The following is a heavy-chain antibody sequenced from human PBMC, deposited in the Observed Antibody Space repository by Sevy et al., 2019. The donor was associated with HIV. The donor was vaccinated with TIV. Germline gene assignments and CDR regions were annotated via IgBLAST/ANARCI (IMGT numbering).Heavy chain of an antibody. CDR1: GYTLSQLS. V-gene: IGHV1-24*01. Sequence: ASVKVSCKVSGYTLSQLSMHWVRQAPGKGLEWMGSFEPEDDETIYAQKFQGRVTMTEDRSTDTAYMELSSLRSEDTAVYYCATTKDYYDSRGSPFDYWGQGTLVTVSS. J-gene: IGHJ4*02. D-gene: IGHD3-22*01. CDR3: ATTKDYYDSRGSPFDY. CDR2: FEPEDDET.